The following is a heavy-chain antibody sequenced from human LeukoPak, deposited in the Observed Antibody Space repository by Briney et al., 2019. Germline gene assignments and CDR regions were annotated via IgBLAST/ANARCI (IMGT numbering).Heavy chain of an antibody. CDR3: ARGGLVRGVITRFGFFDY. V-gene: IGHV4-34*01. J-gene: IGHJ4*02. D-gene: IGHD3-10*01. Sequence: SETLSLTCAVYGRSFSGYYWSWIRQPPGKGLEWIGEINHSGSTNYNPSLKSRVTISVDTSKNQFSLKLSSVTAADTAVYYCARGGLVRGVITRFGFFDYWGQGTLVTVSS. CDR1: GRSFSGYY. CDR2: INHSGST.